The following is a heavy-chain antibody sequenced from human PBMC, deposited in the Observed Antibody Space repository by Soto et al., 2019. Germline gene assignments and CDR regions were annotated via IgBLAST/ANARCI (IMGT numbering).Heavy chain of an antibody. J-gene: IGHJ3*02. CDR3: ARVGVWGNIAAPLGAFDI. CDR2: IYYSGST. V-gene: IGHV4-59*01. CDR1: GGSISSYY. D-gene: IGHD6-6*01. Sequence: SETLSLTCTVSGGSISSYYWSWIRQPPGKGLEWIGYIYYSGSTNYNPSLKSRVTISVDTSKNQFSLKLSSVTAADTAMYYCARVGVWGNIAAPLGAFDIWGQGTMVTVSS.